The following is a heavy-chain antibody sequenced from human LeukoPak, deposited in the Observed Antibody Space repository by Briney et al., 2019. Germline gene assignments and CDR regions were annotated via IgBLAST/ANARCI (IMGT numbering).Heavy chain of an antibody. V-gene: IGHV3-7*01. CDR1: GFTFSSYW. J-gene: IGHJ4*02. Sequence: GGSLRLSCAASGFTFSSYWMSWVRQAPGKGLEWVANIKQDGSEKYYVDSVKGRFTISRDNAKNSLYLQMNSLRAEDTAVYYCARASYYDFWSGYLIPNVFDYWGQGTLVTVSS. D-gene: IGHD3-3*01. CDR2: IKQDGSEK. CDR3: ARASYYDFWSGYLIPNVFDY.